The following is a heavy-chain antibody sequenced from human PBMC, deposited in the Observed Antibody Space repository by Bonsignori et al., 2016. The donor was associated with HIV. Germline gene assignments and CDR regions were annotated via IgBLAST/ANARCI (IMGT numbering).Heavy chain of an antibody. CDR2: INPNSGGT. CDR3: ATRSLMAASRGLDC. V-gene: IGHV1-2*02. J-gene: IGHJ4*02. D-gene: IGHD6-6*01. Sequence: WVRQAPGQGLEWMGWINPNSGGTNYAQKFQGRVTMTRDTSISTAYMELSRLRSDDTAVYYCATRSLMAASRGLDCWGQGTLVTVS.